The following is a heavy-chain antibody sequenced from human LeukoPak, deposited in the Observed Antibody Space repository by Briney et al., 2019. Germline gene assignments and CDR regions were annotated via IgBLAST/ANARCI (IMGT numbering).Heavy chain of an antibody. CDR3: ANRIARDSSSWSDFDY. J-gene: IGHJ4*02. D-gene: IGHD6-13*01. V-gene: IGHV1-69*13. CDR1: GGTFSSYT. CDR2: IIPIFGTA. Sequence: SVKVSCKASGGTFSSYTISWVRQAPGQGLEWMGGIIPIFGTANYAQKFQGRVTITADESTSTAYMELSSLRSEDTAVYYCANRIARDSSSWSDFDYWGQGTLVTVSS.